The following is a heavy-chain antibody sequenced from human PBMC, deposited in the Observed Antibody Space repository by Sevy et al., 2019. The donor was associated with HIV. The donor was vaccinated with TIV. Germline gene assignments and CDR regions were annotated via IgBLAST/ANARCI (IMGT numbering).Heavy chain of an antibody. CDR1: GFTFSSYG. CDR3: AKASYDSSGLFDY. V-gene: IGHV3-30*18. Sequence: GGSLRLSCAASGFTFSSYGMHWVCQAPGKGLEWVAVISYDGSNKYYADSVKGRFTISRDNSKNTLYLQMNSLRAEDTAVYYCAKASYDSSGLFDYWGQGTLVTVSS. J-gene: IGHJ4*02. CDR2: ISYDGSNK. D-gene: IGHD3-22*01.